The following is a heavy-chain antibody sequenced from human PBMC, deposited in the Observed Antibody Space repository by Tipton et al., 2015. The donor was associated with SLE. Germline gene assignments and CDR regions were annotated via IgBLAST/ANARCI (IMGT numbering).Heavy chain of an antibody. V-gene: IGHV4-59*11. CDR3: ARRRGSSRYEDYFDY. D-gene: IGHD6-13*01. Sequence: TLSLTCTVSGGSISSHYWSWIRRPPGEALEWIAYINYSGSTNYNPSLKSRVTMSVDTSKNQFSLKLSSVTAADTAVYYCARRRGSSRYEDYFDYWGQGTPVTVSS. CDR2: INYSGST. J-gene: IGHJ4*02. CDR1: GGSISSHY.